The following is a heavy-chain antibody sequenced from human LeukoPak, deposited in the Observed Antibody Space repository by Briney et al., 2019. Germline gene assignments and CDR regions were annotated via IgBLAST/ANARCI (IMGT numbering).Heavy chain of an antibody. Sequence: GGSLRLSCAASGFTFSSYSMNWVRQAPGKGLEWVSSISSSSYIYYADSVKGRFTISRDNAKNSLYLQMNSLRAEDTAVYYCARARRRCTNGVCSYYYYMDVWGKGTTVTVSS. CDR2: ISSSSYI. CDR1: GFTFSSYS. V-gene: IGHV3-21*01. CDR3: ARARRRCTNGVCSYYYYMDV. D-gene: IGHD2-8*01. J-gene: IGHJ6*03.